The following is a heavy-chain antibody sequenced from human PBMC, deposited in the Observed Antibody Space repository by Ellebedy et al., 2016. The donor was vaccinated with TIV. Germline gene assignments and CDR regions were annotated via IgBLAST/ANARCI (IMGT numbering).Heavy chain of an antibody. CDR1: GVSINTKY. CDR3: ARPYGSGWLGRSAFDI. Sequence: MPSETLSLTCSVSGVSINTKYWSWIRQTPGKGLEWIGYIYYGGGINYHPSLKGRVTLSLDTSKNHFSLNLTSVTAADTAVYYCARPYGSGWLGRSAFDIWGQGTLVTVSS. D-gene: IGHD6-19*01. J-gene: IGHJ3*02. CDR2: IYYGGGI. V-gene: IGHV4-59*12.